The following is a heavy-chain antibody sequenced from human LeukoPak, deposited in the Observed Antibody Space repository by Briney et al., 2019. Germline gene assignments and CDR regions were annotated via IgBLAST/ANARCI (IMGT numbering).Heavy chain of an antibody. CDR2: ISGSSSNV. Sequence: GGSLRLSCAASGFTFSSYERNWVRQAPGEGLEWISAISGSSSNVYYAASVRGRFTISRDNAENSLYLQLNTMRAEDTAVYYCARGFRDAAMFLDYWGQGTLVTVSS. CDR1: GFTFSSYE. CDR3: ARGFRDAAMFLDY. V-gene: IGHV3-48*03. D-gene: IGHD5-18*01. J-gene: IGHJ4*02.